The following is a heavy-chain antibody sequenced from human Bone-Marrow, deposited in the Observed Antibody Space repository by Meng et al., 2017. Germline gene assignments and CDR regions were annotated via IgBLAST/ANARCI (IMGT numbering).Heavy chain of an antibody. J-gene: IGHJ4*02. Sequence: ASVKVSCKASGYTFTGYYMHWVRQAPGQGLEWMGWINPNSGGTNYAQKFQGRVTMTRDTSISTAYMELSRLRSDGTAVYYCARGYDILTGYYTFFDYWGQGTLVTVSS. CDR1: GYTFTGYY. CDR3: ARGYDILTGYYTFFDY. V-gene: IGHV1-2*02. CDR2: INPNSGGT. D-gene: IGHD3-9*01.